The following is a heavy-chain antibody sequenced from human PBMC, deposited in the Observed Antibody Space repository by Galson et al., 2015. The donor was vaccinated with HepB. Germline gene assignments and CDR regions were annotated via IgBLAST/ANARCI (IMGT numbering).Heavy chain of an antibody. J-gene: IGHJ5*02. Sequence: ETLSLTCTVSGGSITIGSYYWSWIRQAAGKGLEWIGRIYYFGSTDYNPSLKSRVTISMDTSKNQFSLKLTSVTASDTTVYYCARRGYSSTWGPGIPVAVSS. CDR1: GGSITIGSYY. CDR3: ARRGYSST. CDR2: IYYFGST. V-gene: IGHV4-39*01. D-gene: IGHD6-13*01.